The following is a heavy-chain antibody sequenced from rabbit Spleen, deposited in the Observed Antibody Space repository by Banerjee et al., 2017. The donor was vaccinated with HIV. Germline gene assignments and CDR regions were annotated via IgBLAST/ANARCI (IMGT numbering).Heavy chain of an antibody. Sequence: QSLEESGGDLVKPEGSLTLTCTASGFSFSSSYWMWWVRQAPGKGLEWIGYIDPIFGSTAYASWVNGRFTISSHNAQNTLYLQLNSLTAADTATYFCVREVAGKFNLWGPGTLVTVS. CDR2: IDPIFGST. V-gene: IGHV1S40*01. CDR1: GFSFSSSYW. J-gene: IGHJ4*01. CDR3: VREVAGKFNL. D-gene: IGHD4-1*01.